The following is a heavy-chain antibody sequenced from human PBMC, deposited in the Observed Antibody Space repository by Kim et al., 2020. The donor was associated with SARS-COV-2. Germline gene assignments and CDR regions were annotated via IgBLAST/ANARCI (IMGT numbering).Heavy chain of an antibody. V-gene: IGHV1-69*13. J-gene: IGHJ6*02. CDR1: GGTFSSYA. CDR3: ARALRGYSYGYDYYYYGMDV. CDR2: IIPIFGTA. Sequence: SVKVSCKASGGTFSSYAISWVRQAPGQGLEWMGGIIPIFGTANYAQKFQGRVTITADESTSTAYMELSSLRSEDTAVYYCARALRGYSYGYDYYYYGMDVWGQGTTVTVSS. D-gene: IGHD5-18*01.